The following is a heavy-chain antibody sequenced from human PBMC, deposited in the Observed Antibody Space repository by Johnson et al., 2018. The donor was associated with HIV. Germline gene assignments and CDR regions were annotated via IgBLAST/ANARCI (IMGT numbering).Heavy chain of an antibody. CDR3: GRQAAAGAFDI. CDR2: ISYDGSNK. CDR1: GFTFSSYA. D-gene: IGHD6-13*01. V-gene: IGHV3-30*04. Sequence: QVQLVESGGGLVQPGRSLRLSCAASGFTFSSYAMHRVRQAPGKGLEWVAVISYDGSNKYYAHSVKGRFTISRDNSMNTLYLQMTSLRAEDTAVYYCGRQAAAGAFDIWGQGKMVTVSS. J-gene: IGHJ3*02.